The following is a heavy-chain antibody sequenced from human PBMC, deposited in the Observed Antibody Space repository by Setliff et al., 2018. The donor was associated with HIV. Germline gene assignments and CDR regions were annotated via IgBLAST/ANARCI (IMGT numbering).Heavy chain of an antibody. J-gene: IGHJ6*03. V-gene: IGHV3-30*03. D-gene: IGHD3-10*01. CDR2: ISYDERNK. CDR1: GFTFSSYG. Sequence: PGGSLRLSCAASGFTFSSYGMHWVRQAPGKGLEWVAVISYDERNKYYADSVKGRFTISRDNAKNSLYLQMNSLRAEDTAMYYCARGRLLWSGSYYYYYMDVWGKGTTVTVSS. CDR3: ARGRLLWSGSYYYYYMDV.